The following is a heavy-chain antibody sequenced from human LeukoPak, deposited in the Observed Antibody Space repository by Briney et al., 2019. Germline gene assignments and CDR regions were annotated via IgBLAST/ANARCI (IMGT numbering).Heavy chain of an antibody. D-gene: IGHD3-10*01. J-gene: IGHJ4*02. Sequence: GRSLRLSCAASGFTFNNYGMHWVRQAPGKGLEWVAVISYDGSTKYYADSVRGRFTISRDNSKNTLYLQMNSLKPEDTAVYYCADESGLEYWGQGTLVTVSS. CDR3: ADESGLEY. CDR1: GFTFNNYG. V-gene: IGHV3-30*03. CDR2: ISYDGSTK.